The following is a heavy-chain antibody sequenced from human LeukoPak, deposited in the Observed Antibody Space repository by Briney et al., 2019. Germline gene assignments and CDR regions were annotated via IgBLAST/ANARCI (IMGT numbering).Heavy chain of an antibody. CDR3: ARGSVLYSGSYYGFDY. CDR2: MNPNSGNT. J-gene: IGHJ4*02. V-gene: IGHV1-8*01. D-gene: IGHD1-26*01. Sequence: WASVKVSCKASGYTFTSYDINWVRQATGQGLEWMGWMNPNSGNTGYAQKFQGRVTMTTNTSISTAYMELSSLRSEDTAVYYCARGSVLYSGSYYGFDYWGQGTLVTVSP. CDR1: GYTFTSYD.